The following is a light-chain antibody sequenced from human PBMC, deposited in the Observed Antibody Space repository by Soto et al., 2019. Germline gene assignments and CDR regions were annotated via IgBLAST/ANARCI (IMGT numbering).Light chain of an antibody. Sequence: EIVLTQSPATLSLSPGERATLSCRASQSVSNSLVWFQQKPGQAPTLLIYDASNRATDIPARFSGSGSGTDFTLTISSLEPEDLAVYYCQQRRNWPRTFGQGTKLEIK. CDR2: DAS. V-gene: IGKV3-11*01. CDR1: QSVSNS. CDR3: QQRRNWPRT. J-gene: IGKJ2*01.